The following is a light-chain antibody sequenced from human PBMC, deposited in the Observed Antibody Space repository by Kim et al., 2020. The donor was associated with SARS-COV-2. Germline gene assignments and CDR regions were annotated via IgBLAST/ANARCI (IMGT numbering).Light chain of an antibody. V-gene: IGKV1-33*01. CDR3: QQYDNLPYS. J-gene: IGKJ2*03. CDR1: QDISNY. CDR2: DAS. Sequence: SAAVGDRVTITCQARQDISNYLNWYQQKPGKAPKLLIYDASNLETGVPSRFSGSGSGTDFTFTISSLQPEDIATYYCQQYDNLPYSFGQGTKLEI.